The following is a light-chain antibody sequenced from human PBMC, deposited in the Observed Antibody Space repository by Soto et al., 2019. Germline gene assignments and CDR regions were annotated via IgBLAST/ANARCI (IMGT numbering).Light chain of an antibody. Sequence: IQMTQSPSTLSASVGDRVTITCRPSQSISSWLAWYQQKPGKAPKLLIYKASSLESGVPSRFSGSGSGTEFTLTISGLQPDDFATYYCQQYNSYWTFGQGTKVDIK. CDR1: QSISSW. J-gene: IGKJ1*01. CDR3: QQYNSYWT. CDR2: KAS. V-gene: IGKV1-5*03.